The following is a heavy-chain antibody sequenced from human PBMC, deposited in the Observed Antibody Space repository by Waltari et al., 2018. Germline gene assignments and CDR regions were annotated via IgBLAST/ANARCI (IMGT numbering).Heavy chain of an antibody. Sequence: EVQLVESGGGLVQPGGSLRLSCAASGFTFSSHAMRWVRQAPGKGLEWVSAISGSGGSTYYADSVKGQFTISRDNYRKTLYLQLHSLRVEDTALYYCARLNYYDFWNNYFSFFDKWGQGTLVTVSS. V-gene: IGHV3-23*04. D-gene: IGHD3-3*01. CDR3: ARLNYYDFWNNYFSFFDK. CDR2: ISGSGGST. CDR1: GFTFSSHA. J-gene: IGHJ4*02.